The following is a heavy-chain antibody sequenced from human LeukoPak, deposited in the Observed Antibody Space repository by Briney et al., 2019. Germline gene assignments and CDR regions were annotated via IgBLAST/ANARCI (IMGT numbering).Heavy chain of an antibody. J-gene: IGHJ3*02. CDR1: GFPFSDHE. CDR2: ISSGGSDK. V-gene: IGHV3-48*03. CDR3: ARRTSGAFAI. Sequence: PGGSLRLSCAASGFPFSDHEMNWVRQAPGKGLEWVSYISSGGSDKYYPDSVKGRFTISRDNAKNSLFLQMNSLRAEDTAVYYCARRTSGAFAIWGQGTKVTVSS.